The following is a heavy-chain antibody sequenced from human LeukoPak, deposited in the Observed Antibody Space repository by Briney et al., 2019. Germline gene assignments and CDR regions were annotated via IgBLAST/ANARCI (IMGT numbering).Heavy chain of an antibody. J-gene: IGHJ5*01. CDR3: VFGRYGGGLDS. CDR1: GFTFSSYW. CDR2: INRDGNTI. V-gene: IGHV3-74*01. D-gene: IGHD3-10*01. Sequence: GGSLRLSCAASGFTFSSYWMHWVRQAPGKGLVWVSSINRDGNTINYADSVRGRFTISRDNAKNTVYQQMDSLRAEDTAVYYCVFGRYGGGLDSWGQGTLVIVSS.